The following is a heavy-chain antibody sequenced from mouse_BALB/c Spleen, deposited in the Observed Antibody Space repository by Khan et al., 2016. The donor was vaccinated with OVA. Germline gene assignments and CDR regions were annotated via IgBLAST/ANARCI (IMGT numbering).Heavy chain of an antibody. D-gene: IGHD2-4*01. J-gene: IGHJ4*01. CDR1: GYTFTSYD. CDR3: AREGLRGGAMDY. CDR2: IYPGDGSN. Sequence: QVQLKESGPELVKPGALVKISCKASGYTFTSYDINWVKQRPGQGLEWIGWIYPGDGSNKYNEHCKGKATLTADTSSSTAYLQLTILTSDNTAVYCGAREGLRGGAMDYWGQGTSVTVSS. V-gene: IGHV1S56*01.